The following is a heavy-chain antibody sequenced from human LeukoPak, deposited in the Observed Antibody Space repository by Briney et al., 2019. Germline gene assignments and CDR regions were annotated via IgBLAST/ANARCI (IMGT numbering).Heavy chain of an antibody. D-gene: IGHD3-9*01. CDR2: INPNSGGT. V-gene: IGHV1-2*02. CDR3: ARDPHYDILTGYYREPPVSGMDV. J-gene: IGHJ6*02. Sequence: GASVKVSCKASGYTFTGYYMHWVRQAPGQGLEWMGWINPNSGGTNYAQKLQGRVTMTTDTSTSTAYMELRSLRSDDTAVYYCARDPHYDILTGYYREPPVSGMDVWGQGTTVTVSS. CDR1: GYTFTGYY.